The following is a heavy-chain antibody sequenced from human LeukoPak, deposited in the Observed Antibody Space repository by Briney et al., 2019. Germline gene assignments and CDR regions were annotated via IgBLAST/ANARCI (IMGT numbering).Heavy chain of an antibody. D-gene: IGHD6-19*01. CDR3: ARSSSRGMDFRH. Sequence: GGSLRLSCVVFGFNVETNYRSWVRQAPGKGLEWVSVIRSGGTTHYADSVKGRFTISRDDSKNTLFLQMTSLRAEDTAAYYCARSSSRGMDFRHWGQGTLVTVSS. CDR1: GFNVETNY. V-gene: IGHV3-66*01. J-gene: IGHJ1*01. CDR2: IRSGGTT.